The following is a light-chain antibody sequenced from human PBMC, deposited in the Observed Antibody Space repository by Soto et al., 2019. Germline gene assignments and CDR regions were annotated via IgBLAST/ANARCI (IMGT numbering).Light chain of an antibody. CDR2: DVS. CDR1: SSDVGGYKY. J-gene: IGLJ2*01. CDR3: SSSTSSSTHVV. Sequence: QSVLTQPASVSGSPGQSITISCTGTSSDVGGYKYVSWYQQHPGKAPKLMIYDVSNRPSGVSDRFSGSKSGNTASLTISGLQAEDEADYYCSSSTSSSTHVVFGGGTKLTVL. V-gene: IGLV2-14*01.